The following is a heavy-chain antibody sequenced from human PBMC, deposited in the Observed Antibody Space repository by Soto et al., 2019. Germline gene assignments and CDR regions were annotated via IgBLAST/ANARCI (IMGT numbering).Heavy chain of an antibody. D-gene: IGHD3-3*01. V-gene: IGHV4-59*01. CDR1: GGSISSYY. Sequence: SETLSLTCTVSGGSISSYYWSWIRQPPGKGLEWIGYIYYSGSTNYNPSLKSRVTISVDTSKNQFSLKLSSVTAADTAVYYCARVVTIFGVAAMDVWGKGTTVTVSS. CDR3: ARVVTIFGVAAMDV. J-gene: IGHJ6*03. CDR2: IYYSGST.